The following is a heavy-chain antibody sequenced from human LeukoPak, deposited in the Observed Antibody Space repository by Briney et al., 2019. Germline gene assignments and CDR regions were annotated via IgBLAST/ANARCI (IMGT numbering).Heavy chain of an antibody. CDR3: ARDLFGRTYYPFGF. V-gene: IGHV4-59*01. Sequence: SETLSLTCTVSGGSISGYYWSWIRQPPGKGLEWIGYIYYTGTTNYNPSLKSRVSISLDTSKNQFSLELKSVTAADTAIYYCARDLFGRTYYPFGFWGQGSLVTVSS. D-gene: IGHD1-26*01. J-gene: IGHJ4*02. CDR2: IYYTGTT. CDR1: GGSISGYY.